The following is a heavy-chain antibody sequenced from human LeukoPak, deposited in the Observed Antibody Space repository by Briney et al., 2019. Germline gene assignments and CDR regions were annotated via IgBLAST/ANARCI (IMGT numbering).Heavy chain of an antibody. J-gene: IGHJ1*01. Sequence: PGGSLRLSCAASGFTFSDSWMHWVRQAPGKGLLWVSRIDPDARTTTYGDPVKGRFTISRDNAKNTLYLQMNSLRAEDTAVYYCARVSGPGMNEYFHLWGQGTLVTVSS. V-gene: IGHV3-74*03. CDR3: ARVSGPGMNEYFHL. CDR2: IDPDARTT. D-gene: IGHD3-10*01. CDR1: GFTFSDSW.